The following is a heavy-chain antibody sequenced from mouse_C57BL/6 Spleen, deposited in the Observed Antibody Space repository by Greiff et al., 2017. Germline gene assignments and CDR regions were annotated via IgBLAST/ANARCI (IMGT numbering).Heavy chain of an antibody. CDR1: GYTFTSSG. V-gene: IGHV1-81*01. Sequence: VKLVESGAELARPGASVKLSCKASGYTFTSSGISWVKQRTGQGLEWIGEIYPRSGNTYYNEKFKGKATLTAAKSSSTAYMELRSLTSEDSAVYFGAREYDYAMDYWGQGTSVTVSS. CDR3: AREYDYAMDY. J-gene: IGHJ4*01. D-gene: IGHD2-10*02. CDR2: IYPRSGNT.